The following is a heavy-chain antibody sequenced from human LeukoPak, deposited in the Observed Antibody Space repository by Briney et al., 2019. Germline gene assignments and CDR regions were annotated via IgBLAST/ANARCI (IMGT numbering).Heavy chain of an antibody. V-gene: IGHV3-15*01. CDR1: GFSFRNAW. J-gene: IGHJ3*02. D-gene: IGHD2-21*02. Sequence: NPGGSLRLSCAASGFSFRNAWMSWVRQAPGKGLEWVGRIKSKTDGGTTDYAAPAKGRFTISRDDSKNTLYLQMNSLKTEDTAVYYCTTVWNCGGDCSDAFDIWGQGTMVTVSS. CDR3: TTVWNCGGDCSDAFDI. CDR2: IKSKTDGGTT.